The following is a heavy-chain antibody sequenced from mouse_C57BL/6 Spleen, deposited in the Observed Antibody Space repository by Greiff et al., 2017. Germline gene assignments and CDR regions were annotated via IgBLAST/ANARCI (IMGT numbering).Heavy chain of an antibody. V-gene: IGHV1-82*01. CDR3: ARVEILRYPHV. Sequence: QVQLQQSGPELVKPGASVKISCKASGYAFSSSWMNWVKQRPGKGLEWIGRIYPGDGDTNYNGKFKGKATLTADKSSSTAYMQLSSLTSEDSAVYFCARVEILRYPHVWGTGTTVTVSS. D-gene: IGHD1-1*01. J-gene: IGHJ1*03. CDR1: GYAFSSSW. CDR2: IYPGDGDT.